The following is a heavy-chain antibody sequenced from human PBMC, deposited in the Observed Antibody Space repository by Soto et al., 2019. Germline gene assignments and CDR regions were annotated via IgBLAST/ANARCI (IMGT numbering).Heavy chain of an antibody. CDR3: ARGLGYYDSSGSGDY. CDR1: GGSISSGGYS. CDR2: IYHSGST. D-gene: IGHD3-22*01. V-gene: IGHV4-30-2*01. Sequence: SETLSLTCAVSGGSISSGGYSWSWIRQPPWKGLEWIGYIYHSGSTYYNPSLKSRVTISVDRSKNQFSLKLSSVTAADTAVYYCARGLGYYDSSGSGDYWGQGTLVTVSS. J-gene: IGHJ4*02.